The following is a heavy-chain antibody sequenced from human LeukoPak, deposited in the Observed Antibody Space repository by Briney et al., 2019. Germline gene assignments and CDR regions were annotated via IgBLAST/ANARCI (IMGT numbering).Heavy chain of an antibody. J-gene: IGHJ4*02. CDR3: ARFGSNPYDFDY. V-gene: IGHV4-59*08. CDR1: GGSISSYY. CDR2: IYYSGST. Sequence: ASETLSLTCTVSGGSISSYYWSWIRQPPGKGLEWIGYIYYSGSTNYNPSLKSRVTISVDTSKNQFSLKLSSVTAADTAVYYCARFGSNPYDFDYWGQGTLVTVSS. D-gene: IGHD3-10*01.